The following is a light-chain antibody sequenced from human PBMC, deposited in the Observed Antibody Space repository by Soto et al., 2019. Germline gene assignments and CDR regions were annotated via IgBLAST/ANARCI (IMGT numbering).Light chain of an antibody. CDR2: EVT. J-gene: IGLJ2*01. V-gene: IGLV2-8*01. CDR3: SSYAGNNKLV. CDR1: SSDVVGYNY. Sequence: QSALTQPPSASGSPGQSVTISCTGTSSDVVGYNYVSWYQQHPGKAPKLMIYEVTKRPSGVPDRFSGSKSGNTASLTVSGLQAEDEADYYCSSYAGNNKLVFGGGTKVTVL.